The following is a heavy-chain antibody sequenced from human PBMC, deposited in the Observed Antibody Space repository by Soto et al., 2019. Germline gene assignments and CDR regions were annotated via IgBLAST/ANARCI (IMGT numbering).Heavy chain of an antibody. CDR3: AKEGGYCISTSCYAEVYYYGMDV. J-gene: IGHJ6*02. V-gene: IGHV3-30*18. D-gene: IGHD2-2*01. CDR1: GFTFSSYG. CDR2: ISYDGSNK. Sequence: QVQLVESGGDVVQPGRSLRLSCAASGFTFSSYGMHWVRQAPGKGLEWVAVISYDGSNKYYADSVKGRFTISRDNSKNTLYLQMNSLRAEDTAVYYCAKEGGYCISTSCYAEVYYYGMDVWGQGTTVTVSS.